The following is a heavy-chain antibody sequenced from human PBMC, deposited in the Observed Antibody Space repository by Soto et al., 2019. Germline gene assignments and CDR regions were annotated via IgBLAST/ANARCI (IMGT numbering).Heavy chain of an antibody. CDR3: ARSSGFYYVDY. CDR2: INAGNGHT. D-gene: IGHD3-22*01. Sequence: QVQRVQSGAEVKKPGASVKVSCKASGYTFTSYAMHWVRQAPGQRLEWMGWINAGNGHTKYSQKFQGRVTITRDTSASTAYLELTSLRSEDTAVYSCARSSGFYYVDYWGQGTLVTVSS. V-gene: IGHV1-3*01. J-gene: IGHJ4*02. CDR1: GYTFTSYA.